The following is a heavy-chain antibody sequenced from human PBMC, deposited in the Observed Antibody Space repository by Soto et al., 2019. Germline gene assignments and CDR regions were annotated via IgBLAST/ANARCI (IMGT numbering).Heavy chain of an antibody. V-gene: IGHV3-11*01. CDR1: GLTLSDYY. Sequence: GGSLRLSCSASGLTLSDYYMSWIRQAPGKGLEWVSYISSSGSTIYYADSVKGRFTISRDNAKNSLYLQMNSLRAEDTAVYYCARPGRPYCTKGVCYYYYGMGVWRHGTTGTFSS. CDR3: ARPGRPYCTKGVCYYYYGMGV. CDR2: ISSSGSTI. D-gene: IGHD2-8*01. J-gene: IGHJ6*02.